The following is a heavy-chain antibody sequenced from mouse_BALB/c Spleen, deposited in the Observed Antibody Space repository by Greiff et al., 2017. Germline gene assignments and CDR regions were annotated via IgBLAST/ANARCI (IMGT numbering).Heavy chain of an antibody. CDR2: ILPGSGST. V-gene: IGHV1-9*01. Sequence: VQLQQSGAELMKPGASVKISCKATGYTFSSYWIEWVKQRPGHGLEWIGEILPGSGSTNYNEKFKGKATFTADTSSNTAYMQLSSLTSEDSAVYYCARLGDENAMDYWGQGTSVTVSS. CDR1: GYTFSSYW. J-gene: IGHJ4*01. CDR3: ARLGDENAMDY.